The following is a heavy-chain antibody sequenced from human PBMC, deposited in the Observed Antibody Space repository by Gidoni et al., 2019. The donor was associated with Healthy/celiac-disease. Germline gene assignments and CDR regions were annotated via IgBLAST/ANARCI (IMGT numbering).Heavy chain of an antibody. D-gene: IGHD6-19*01. Sequence: QVQLQESGPGLVKPSETLSLTCTVSGGSISSYYWSWIRQPPGKGLEWIGYIYYSGSTNYNPSLKSRVTISVDTSKNQFSLKLSSVTAADTAVYYCARHLIGPVYSSGWYYFDYWGQGTLVTVSS. V-gene: IGHV4-59*08. J-gene: IGHJ4*02. CDR3: ARHLIGPVYSSGWYYFDY. CDR2: IYYSGST. CDR1: GGSISSYY.